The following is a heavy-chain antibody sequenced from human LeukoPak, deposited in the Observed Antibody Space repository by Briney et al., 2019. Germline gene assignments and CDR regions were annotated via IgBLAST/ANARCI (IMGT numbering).Heavy chain of an antibody. V-gene: IGHV3-64*01. J-gene: IGHJ5*02. CDR2: ISSNGGST. Sequence: GGSLRLSCAASGFTFSSYAMHWVRQAPGKGLEYVSAISSNGGSTYYANSVKGRFTISRDNSKNTLYLQMGSLRAEDMAVYYCARGQWELPTGSWFDPWGQGTLVTVSS. D-gene: IGHD1-26*01. CDR3: ARGQWELPTGSWFDP. CDR1: GFTFSSYA.